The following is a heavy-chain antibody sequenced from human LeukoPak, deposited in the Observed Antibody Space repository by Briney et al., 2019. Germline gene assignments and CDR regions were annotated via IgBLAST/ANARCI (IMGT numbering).Heavy chain of an antibody. Sequence: SETLSLTCTVSGGSISGHYWRWIRQPPGKGLEGSGYMFYNGNTNYNPSLKRRVTISLEKSEKQFSLKKTSVTAADTAVYFCARDTFGMDVWGQGTTVTVS. V-gene: IGHV4-59*11. CDR3: ARDTFGMDV. CDR2: MFYNGNT. CDR1: GGSISGHY. J-gene: IGHJ6*02.